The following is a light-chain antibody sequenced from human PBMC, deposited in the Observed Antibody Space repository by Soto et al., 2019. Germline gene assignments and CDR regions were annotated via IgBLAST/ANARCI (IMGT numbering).Light chain of an antibody. V-gene: IGKV3-11*01. J-gene: IGKJ5*01. CDR3: QQYNNWPPIT. CDR2: DAS. Sequence: EIVLTQSPATLSLSPGARATLSCRASQSVSSYLAWYQQKPGQAPRLLIYDASNRATGIPARFSGSGSGTDFTLTISRLEPEDFAVYYCQQYNNWPPITFGQGTRLEIK. CDR1: QSVSSY.